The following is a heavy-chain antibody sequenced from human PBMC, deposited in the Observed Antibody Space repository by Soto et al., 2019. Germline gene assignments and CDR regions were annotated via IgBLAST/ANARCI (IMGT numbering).Heavy chain of an antibody. CDR2: ISGSGGST. J-gene: IGHJ6*02. CDR1: GFTFSSYA. D-gene: IGHD3-3*01. Sequence: EVQLLESGGGLVQPGGSLRLSCAASGFTFSSYAMSWVRQAPGKGLEWVSAISGSGGSTYYADSVKGRFTISRDNSKNTLYLQMNSLRAEDTAVYYCARDVDFWSGYPYYYGMDVWGQGTTVTVSS. CDR3: ARDVDFWSGYPYYYGMDV. V-gene: IGHV3-23*01.